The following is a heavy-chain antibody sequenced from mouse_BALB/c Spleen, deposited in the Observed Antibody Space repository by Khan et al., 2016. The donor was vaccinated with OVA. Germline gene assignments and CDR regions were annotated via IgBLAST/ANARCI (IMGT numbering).Heavy chain of an antibody. V-gene: IGHV5-6*01. D-gene: IGHD4-1*01. J-gene: IGHJ3*01. CDR3: ASHLTGSFAY. Sequence: EVELVESGGDLVKPGGSLKLSCAASGFTFSSYSMSWVRQTPDKRLEWVATISSVGDYTYYPDSVQGRFTISRDNAKNTLYLQMSSLKSEDTAMYYCASHLTGSFAYWGQGTLVTVSA. CDR2: ISSVGDYT. CDR1: GFTFSSYS.